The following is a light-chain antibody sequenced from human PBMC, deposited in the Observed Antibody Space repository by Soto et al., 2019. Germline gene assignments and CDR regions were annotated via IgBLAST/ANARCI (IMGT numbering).Light chain of an antibody. V-gene: IGKV3-15*01. CDR2: GAF. J-gene: IGKJ1*01. Sequence: EIVMTQSPATLSVSPGERATLSCRASQSISSNLAWYQQKPGQGPRLLIYGAFTRATGIPARFTGSGSGTEFTLTISSLQSEDFAVYYCQQYNNWLTWTFGQGTKVDIK. CDR3: QQYNNWLTWT. CDR1: QSISSN.